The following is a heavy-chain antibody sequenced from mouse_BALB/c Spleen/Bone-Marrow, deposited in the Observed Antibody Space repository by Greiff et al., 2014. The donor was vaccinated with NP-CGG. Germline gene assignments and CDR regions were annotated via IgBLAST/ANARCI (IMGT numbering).Heavy chain of an antibody. Sequence: QVQLQQSGAELVRPGASVKLSCKASGYTFTSYWINWVKQRPGQGPEWIGNIYPSDSYTNYNQKFKDKATLTVDKSSSTAYMQLSSPTSEDSAVYYCTRVRGYGSRAWFAYWGQGTLVTVSA. CDR3: TRVRGYGSRAWFAY. CDR2: IYPSDSYT. D-gene: IGHD1-1*01. CDR1: GYTFTSYW. J-gene: IGHJ3*01. V-gene: IGHV1-69*02.